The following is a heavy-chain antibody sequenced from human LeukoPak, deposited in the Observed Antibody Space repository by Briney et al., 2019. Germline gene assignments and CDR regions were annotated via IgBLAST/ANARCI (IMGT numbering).Heavy chain of an antibody. CDR3: ARASSDFWSGYFLKYYYYYMDV. J-gene: IGHJ6*03. V-gene: IGHV1-69*13. CDR1: GYTFTGYY. CDR2: IIPIFGTA. D-gene: IGHD3-3*01. Sequence: SVKVSCKASGYTFTGYYMHWVRQAPGQGLEWMGWIIPIFGTANYAQKFQGRVTITADESTSTAYMELSSLRSDDTAVYYCARASSDFWSGYFLKYYYYYMDVWGKGTTVTVSS.